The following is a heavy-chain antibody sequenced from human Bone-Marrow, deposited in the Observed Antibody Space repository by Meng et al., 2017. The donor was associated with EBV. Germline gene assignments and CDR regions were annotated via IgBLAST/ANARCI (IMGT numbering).Heavy chain of an antibody. CDR2: ISSSGSTI. CDR1: GFTFSDYY. V-gene: IGHV3-11*01. Sequence: QVRRVGSGGGFVKPGGSLRLSCAASGFTFSDYYMSWIRQAPGKGLEWVSYISSSGSTIYYADSVKGRFTISRDNAKNSLYLQMNSLRAEDTAVYYCARDQVGETGTTEFDYWGQGTLVTVSS. CDR3: ARDQVGETGTTEFDY. J-gene: IGHJ4*02. D-gene: IGHD1-1*01.